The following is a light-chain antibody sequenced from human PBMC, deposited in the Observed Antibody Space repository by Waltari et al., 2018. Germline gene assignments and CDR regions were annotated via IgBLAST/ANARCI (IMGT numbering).Light chain of an antibody. CDR1: QSVGSS. J-gene: IGKJ2*01. V-gene: IGKV3-20*01. Sequence: EIVLTQSPGTVSLSPGERVTLSCRASQSVGSSLAWFQQKPGQAPRLLIYSASSRATGIPDRFSGSGSGTDFTLTITRLEPGDFAVYYCQQYGSSPYTFGQGTKLEIK. CDR3: QQYGSSPYT. CDR2: SAS.